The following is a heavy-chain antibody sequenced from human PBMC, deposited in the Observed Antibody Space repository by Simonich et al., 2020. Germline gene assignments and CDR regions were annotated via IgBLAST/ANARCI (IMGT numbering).Heavy chain of an antibody. CDR2: ISHSGTT. D-gene: IGHD1-20*01. CDR1: GYSISSGYY. V-gene: IGHV4-38-2*01. Sequence: QVQLQESGPGLVKPSETLSLTCAVSGYSISSGYYWGWIRQPPGKGLEWIGSISHSGTTYYNPSLKSRVTISVDTSKNQFSLKLSSVTAADTAVYYCARVDNWNYFDYWGQGTLVTVSS. J-gene: IGHJ4*02. CDR3: ARVDNWNYFDY.